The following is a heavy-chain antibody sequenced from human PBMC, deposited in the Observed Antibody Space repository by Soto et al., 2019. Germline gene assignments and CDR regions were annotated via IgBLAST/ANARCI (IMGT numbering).Heavy chain of an antibody. CDR2: IKSKTDGGTT. J-gene: IGHJ3*02. Sequence: WRCMRFSYAACGFGLSDAWMSCLRQAPVNGLEWVGRIKSKTDGGTTGYAAPVKGRFTISRDDSKNTLYLQMNSLKTEDTAVYYCTASITIFGVAKCAFDIWGQGTMVIV. CDR3: TASITIFGVAKCAFDI. CDR1: GFGLSDAW. V-gene: IGHV3-15*01. D-gene: IGHD3-3*01.